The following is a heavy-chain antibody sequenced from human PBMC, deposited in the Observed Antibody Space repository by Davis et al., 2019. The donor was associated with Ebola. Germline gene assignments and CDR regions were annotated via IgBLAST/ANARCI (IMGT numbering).Heavy chain of an antibody. CDR3: AKGQGYSYGYLDY. D-gene: IGHD5-18*01. V-gene: IGHV3-11*01. CDR2: ISTSGSTI. CDR1: GFTFSDYY. J-gene: IGHJ4*02. Sequence: GGSLRLSCAASGFTFSDYYMSWIRQAPGRGLEWVSYISTSGSTIYYADSVKGRFTISRDNAKNSLSLQMNSLRAEDTAVYYCAKGQGYSYGYLDYWGQGTLVTVSS.